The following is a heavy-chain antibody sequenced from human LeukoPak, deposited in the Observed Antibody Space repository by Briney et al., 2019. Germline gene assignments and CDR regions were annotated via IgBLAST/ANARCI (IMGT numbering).Heavy chain of an antibody. CDR2: IYYSGST. CDR3: AREKSRGGPYDSSGYSNAFDI. CDR1: GGSISSGGYY. J-gene: IGHJ3*02. V-gene: IGHV4-30-4*08. Sequence: SETLSLTCTVSGGSISSGGYYWSWIRQHPGKGLEWIGYIYYSGSTYYNPSLKSRVTISVDTSKNQFSLKLSSVTAADTAVYYCAREKSRGGPYDSSGYSNAFDIWGQGTMVTVSS. D-gene: IGHD3-22*01.